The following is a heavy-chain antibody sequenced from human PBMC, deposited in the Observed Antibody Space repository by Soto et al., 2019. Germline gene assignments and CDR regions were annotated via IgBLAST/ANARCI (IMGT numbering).Heavy chain of an antibody. CDR2: ISGSGGST. CDR1: GFTFSSYA. D-gene: IGHD4-17*01. CDR3: AKAAPSIYGGNSGVFDY. Sequence: EVQLLESGGGLVQPGGSLRLSCAASGFTFSSYAMSWVRQAPGKGLEWVSAISGSGGSTYYADSVKGRFTISRDNSKNTLYLQMNSLRAEDTAVYYCAKAAPSIYGGNSGVFDYWGQGTLVTVSS. V-gene: IGHV3-23*01. J-gene: IGHJ4*02.